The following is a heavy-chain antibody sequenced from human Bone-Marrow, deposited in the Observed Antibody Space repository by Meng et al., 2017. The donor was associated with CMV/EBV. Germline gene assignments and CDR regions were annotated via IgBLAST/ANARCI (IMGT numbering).Heavy chain of an antibody. Sequence: VELQRWGAGLLKPSVTLSLPCAVYGGSFSGYYWGWIRQPPGKGLEWIAEINHSGNTHYNPSLKSRVTISVDTSKNQFSLKLSSVTAADTAVYYCATVGLGMNWFDPWGQGTLVTVSS. J-gene: IGHJ5*02. CDR2: INHSGNT. CDR3: ATVGLGMNWFDP. CDR1: GGSFSGYY. V-gene: IGHV4-34*01.